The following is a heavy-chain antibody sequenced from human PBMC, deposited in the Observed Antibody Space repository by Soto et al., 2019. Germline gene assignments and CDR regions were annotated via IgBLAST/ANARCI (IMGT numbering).Heavy chain of an antibody. CDR3: VISGDCSGSNCYAGLEY. CDR2: IKQGGTER. Sequence: GGPLSRSCAAAGFSFSNYWISWDRQAPGKGIEWVANIKQGGTERYYVDSVKGRFTISRDNAKNSLYLQMNSLRAEDTAVYYYVISGDCSGSNCYAGLEYWGIGTLGTVSS. CDR1: GFSFSNYW. D-gene: IGHD2-2*01. V-gene: IGHV3-7*05. J-gene: IGHJ4*01.